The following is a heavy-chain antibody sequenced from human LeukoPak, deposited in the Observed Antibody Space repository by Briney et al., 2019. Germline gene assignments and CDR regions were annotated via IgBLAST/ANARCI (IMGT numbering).Heavy chain of an antibody. Sequence: GGSLRLSCAASGFTFSSYSMNWVRQAPGKGLEWISYISSGSRTIYYADFVKGRFTVSRDNAENSLYLQMRSLRDEDTAVYYCARESITRHRDFDNWGQGTLVTVSS. V-gene: IGHV3-48*02. D-gene: IGHD1-20*01. CDR1: GFTFSSYS. J-gene: IGHJ4*02. CDR2: ISSGSRTI. CDR3: ARESITRHRDFDN.